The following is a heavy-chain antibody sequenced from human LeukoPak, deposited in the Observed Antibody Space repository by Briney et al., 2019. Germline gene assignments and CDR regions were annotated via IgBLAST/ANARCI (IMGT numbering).Heavy chain of an antibody. Sequence: SETLSLTCTVSGGSISSSSYYWGWIRQPPGKGLEWIGSIYYSGSTYYNPSLKSRVTISVDTSKNQFSLKLSSVTAADTAVYYCARLASLGGYDYYFDYWGQGTLVTVSS. D-gene: IGHD5-12*01. V-gene: IGHV4-39*01. CDR2: IYYSGST. CDR3: ARLASLGGYDYYFDY. J-gene: IGHJ4*02. CDR1: GGSISSSSYY.